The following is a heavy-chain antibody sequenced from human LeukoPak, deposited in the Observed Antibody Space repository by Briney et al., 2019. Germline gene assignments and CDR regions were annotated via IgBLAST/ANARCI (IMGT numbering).Heavy chain of an antibody. J-gene: IGHJ4*02. Sequence: QSGGSLRLSCAASGFTLSSHGMHWVRQAPGKGLEWVAVISYDGSNKYYADSVKGRFTISRDNSKNTLYLQMNSLRAEDTAVCYCAKGKVGAGLELDYWGQGTLVTVSS. CDR1: GFTLSSHG. CDR2: ISYDGSNK. CDR3: AKGKVGAGLELDY. V-gene: IGHV3-30*18. D-gene: IGHD1-26*01.